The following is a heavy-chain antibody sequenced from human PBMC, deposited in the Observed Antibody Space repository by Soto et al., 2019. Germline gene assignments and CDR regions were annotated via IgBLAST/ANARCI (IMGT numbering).Heavy chain of an antibody. Sequence: GGSLRLSCAGSGFTFSSYAMIWVRQAPGKGLEWVSGISGSGGTTYYVDPVKGRSTISRDNSKNTLYLQMNSLRAEDTAIYYCAKARSTSLYGVDVWGQGTTVTVSS. J-gene: IGHJ6*02. CDR1: GFTFSSYA. D-gene: IGHD2-2*01. V-gene: IGHV3-23*01. CDR3: AKARSTSLYGVDV. CDR2: ISGSGGTT.